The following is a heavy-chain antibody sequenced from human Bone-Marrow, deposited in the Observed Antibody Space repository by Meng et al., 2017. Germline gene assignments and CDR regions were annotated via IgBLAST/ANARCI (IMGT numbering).Heavy chain of an antibody. V-gene: IGHV1-2*06. D-gene: IGHD6-25*01. J-gene: IGHJ4*02. CDR3: ARDEDISAAGKLFGDY. CDR2: INPKSGDT. Sequence: LVEVGAEVKNPGASVKASSAPSGYNFTASYIPGLRRAPGQGLEWMGRINPKSGDTHYAQKFQARVTMTGDTSISTAYMELSGLRSDDTAMYYCARDEDISAAGKLFGDYWGQGTLSPSPQ. CDR1: GYNFTASY.